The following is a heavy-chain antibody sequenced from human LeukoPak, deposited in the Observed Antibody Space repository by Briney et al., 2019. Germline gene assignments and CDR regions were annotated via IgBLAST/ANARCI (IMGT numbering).Heavy chain of an antibody. V-gene: IGHV1-2*02. D-gene: IGHD1-26*01. CDR3: ARVPRVVGATGTFSY. Sequence: ASVKVSCKASGYTFTGYYMHWVRQAPGQGLEWMGWINPNSGGTNYAQKFQGRVTMTRDTSISTAYMELSRLRSDDTVVYYCARVPRVVGATGTFSYWGQGTLVTVSS. CDR1: GYTFTGYY. J-gene: IGHJ4*02. CDR2: INPNSGGT.